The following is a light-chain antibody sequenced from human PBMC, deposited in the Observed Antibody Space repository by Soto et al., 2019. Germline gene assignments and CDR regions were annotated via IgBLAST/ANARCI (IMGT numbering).Light chain of an antibody. CDR2: DAS. CDR1: QSVSSSY. Sequence: EIVLTQSPGTLSLSPGERATLSCRASQSVSSSYLAWYQQKPGQAPRLLIYDASTRATGIPARFSGSGSGRDFTLTISSLEPEDFAVYYCQLRSDWLFSFGPGTTVEMK. J-gene: IGKJ3*01. V-gene: IGKV3D-20*02. CDR3: QLRSDWLFS.